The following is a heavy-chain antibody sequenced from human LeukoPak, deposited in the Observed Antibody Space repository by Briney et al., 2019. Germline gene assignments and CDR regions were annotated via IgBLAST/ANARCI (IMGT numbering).Heavy chain of an antibody. CDR1: GYSISSGYY. J-gene: IGHJ6*02. CDR3: ARPSRQVGPYYGMDV. D-gene: IGHD1-26*01. Sequence: SETLSLTCTVSGYSISSGYYWGWIRQPPGKGLEWIGDIYHTGSTNYNPSLKSRVTISVDTSKNQFSLKLTSVTAADTAVYYCARPSRQVGPYYGMDVWGQGTTVTVSS. CDR2: IYHTGST. V-gene: IGHV4-38-2*02.